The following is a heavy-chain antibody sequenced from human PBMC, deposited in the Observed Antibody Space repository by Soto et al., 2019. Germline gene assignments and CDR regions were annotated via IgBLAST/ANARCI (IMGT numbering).Heavy chain of an antibody. D-gene: IGHD3-10*01. Sequence: GGSQRLSCAASGFTFRSYAMSWVRQAPGKGLEWVSAISGSGGSTYYADSVKGRFTISRDNSKNTLYLQMNSLRAEDTAVYYCAKVRILWFGELLKAYWGQGTLVTVSS. V-gene: IGHV3-23*01. CDR3: AKVRILWFGELLKAY. CDR1: GFTFRSYA. CDR2: ISGSGGST. J-gene: IGHJ4*02.